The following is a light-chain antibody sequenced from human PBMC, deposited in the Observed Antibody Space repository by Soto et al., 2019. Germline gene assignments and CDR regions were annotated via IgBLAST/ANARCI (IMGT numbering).Light chain of an antibody. CDR1: QTIGSW. CDR2: KAS. CDR3: QQYSSLSA. Sequence: DIQMTQSPSTLSASVGDSVIITCRASQTIGSWLAWYQQKPGKVPKLLIHKASSLESGVSSRFSGSGSGTAFTLTIRSLQPDDFATYYCQQYSSLSAFGPGTKVDIK. V-gene: IGKV1-5*03. J-gene: IGKJ3*01.